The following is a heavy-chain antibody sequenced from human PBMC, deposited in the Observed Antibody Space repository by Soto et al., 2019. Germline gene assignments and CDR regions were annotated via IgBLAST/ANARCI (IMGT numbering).Heavy chain of an antibody. CDR1: VFVFIGYG. V-gene: IGHV3-30*18. J-gene: IGHJ4*02. Sequence: SGRSLRLSCEMFVFVFIGYGIHWVRKGPGRGLEWVSLISYDGSNEYYGDSVKGRFTISRDNSENTVHLQMNNLRPDDTAVYFCAKDSGVRKCLRTTCYDHLDYWGQGTLVTVSS. CDR3: AKDSGVRKCLRTTCYDHLDY. D-gene: IGHD2-15*01. CDR2: ISYDGSNE.